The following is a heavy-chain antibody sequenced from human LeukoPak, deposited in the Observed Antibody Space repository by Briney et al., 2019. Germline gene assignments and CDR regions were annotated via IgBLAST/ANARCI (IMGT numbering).Heavy chain of an antibody. CDR2: ISSSSSYI. CDR1: GFTFSTYN. J-gene: IGHJ2*01. V-gene: IGHV3-21*01. CDR3: ARAPYGGVGATCYFDL. Sequence: GGSLRLSCEASGFTFSTYNMNWVRQAPGKGLEWVSSISSSSSYIYYADSVKGRFTISRDNAKNSLYLQMNSLRAEDTAVYYCARAPYGGVGATCYFDLWARAT. D-gene: IGHD2-15*01.